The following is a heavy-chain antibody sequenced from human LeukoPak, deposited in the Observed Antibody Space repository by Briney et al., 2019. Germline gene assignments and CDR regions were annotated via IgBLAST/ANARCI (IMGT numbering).Heavy chain of an antibody. J-gene: IGHJ4*02. CDR3: AKGGTKYYDILTAKGYYFDY. CDR2: IRGSGGGS. D-gene: IGHD3-9*01. Sequence: GGSLRLSCAASGFTFSSYWMHWVRQAPGKGLVWVSFIRGSGGGSYYADSVKGRFTISRDNSKNTLYLQMNSLRADDTALYYCAKGGTKYYDILTAKGYYFDYWGQGSLVTVSS. CDR1: GFTFSSYW. V-gene: IGHV3-23*01.